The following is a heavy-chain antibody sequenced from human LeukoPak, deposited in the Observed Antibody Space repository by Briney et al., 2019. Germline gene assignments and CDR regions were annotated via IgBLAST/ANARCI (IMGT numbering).Heavy chain of an antibody. Sequence: ASVKVSCKASGYTFTSYGISWVRQAPGQGLEWMGWISAYNGNTNYAQKLQGRVTMTTDTSTSTAYMELRSLRSDDTAVYYCARDPKLYNWNYGSRFDPWGQGTLVTVSS. V-gene: IGHV1-18*01. CDR1: GYTFTSYG. CDR3: ARDPKLYNWNYGSRFDP. J-gene: IGHJ5*02. CDR2: ISAYNGNT. D-gene: IGHD1-7*01.